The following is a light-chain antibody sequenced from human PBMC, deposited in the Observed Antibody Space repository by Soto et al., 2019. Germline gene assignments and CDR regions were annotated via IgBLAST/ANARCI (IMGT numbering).Light chain of an antibody. V-gene: IGKV3-15*01. J-gene: IGKJ4*01. Sequence: EIVLTQSPGTLSLSPVERATLSCMASQSVSSSYLAWYQQKPGQAPRLLIYGASTRATDIPARFSGSGSGTEFTLTVSSLQSQDFAVYSCQQYNSWPLTFGGGTKVDIK. CDR1: QSVSSSY. CDR3: QQYNSWPLT. CDR2: GAS.